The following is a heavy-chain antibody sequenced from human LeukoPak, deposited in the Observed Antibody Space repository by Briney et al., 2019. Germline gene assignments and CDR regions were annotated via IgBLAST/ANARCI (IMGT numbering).Heavy chain of an antibody. Sequence: GRSLRLSCAASGFTFSSYGMHWVSQAPGKGLEWVAVIWYDGSNKYYADSVKGRFTISRDNSKNTLYLQMNSLRAEDTAVYYCARGFHYDSSGYLGGPFDYWGQGTLVTVSS. CDR1: GFTFSSYG. D-gene: IGHD3-22*01. V-gene: IGHV3-33*01. J-gene: IGHJ4*02. CDR3: ARGFHYDSSGYLGGPFDY. CDR2: IWYDGSNK.